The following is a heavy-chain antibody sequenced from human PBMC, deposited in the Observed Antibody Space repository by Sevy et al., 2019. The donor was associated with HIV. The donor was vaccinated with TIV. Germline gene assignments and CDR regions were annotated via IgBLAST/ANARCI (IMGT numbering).Heavy chain of an antibody. D-gene: IGHD3-10*01. CDR2: IAGHSGDT. CDR3: AGDRRFFYQY. J-gene: IGHJ4*02. V-gene: IGHV1-18*01. CDR1: GFLFDDYS. Sequence: ASVKVSCKTSGFLFDDYSIAWIRQAPGQGLEWLGRIAGHSGDTGYAEKFQGRVTMTTRPSTRTVYMELRSLNVDDTGVYYCAGDRRFFYQYWGQGTSVTVSS.